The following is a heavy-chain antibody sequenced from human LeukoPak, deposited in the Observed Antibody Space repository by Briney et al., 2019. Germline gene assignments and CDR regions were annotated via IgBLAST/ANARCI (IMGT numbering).Heavy chain of an antibody. CDR1: GFTFSSYA. J-gene: IGHJ3*02. Sequence: GGSLRLSCAASGFTFSSYAMSWVRQAPGKGLEWVSAISGSGGSTYYADSVKGRFTISRDNSKNTLYLQMNSLRAEDTAVYYCAKDYSNYRPVLAVKGGDAFDIWGQGTMVTVSS. CDR2: ISGSGGST. CDR3: AKDYSNYRPVLAVKGGDAFDI. V-gene: IGHV3-23*01. D-gene: IGHD4-4*01.